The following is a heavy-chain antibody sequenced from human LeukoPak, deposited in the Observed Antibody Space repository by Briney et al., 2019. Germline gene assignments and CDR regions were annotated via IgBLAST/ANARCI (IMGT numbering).Heavy chain of an antibody. Sequence: SETLSLTCTGSGGSISSSSYYWGWIRQPPGKGLEWIGSIYYSGSTYYNPSLKSRVTISVDTSKNQFSLKLSSVTAADTAVYYCARQLYHLPFDYWGQGTLVTVSS. J-gene: IGHJ4*02. D-gene: IGHD2-2*01. CDR3: ARQLYHLPFDY. CDR2: IYYSGST. V-gene: IGHV4-39*01. CDR1: GGSISSSSYY.